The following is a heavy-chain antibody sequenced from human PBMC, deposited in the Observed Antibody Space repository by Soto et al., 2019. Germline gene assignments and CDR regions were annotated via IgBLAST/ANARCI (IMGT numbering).Heavy chain of an antibody. V-gene: IGHV4-34*01. D-gene: IGHD2-2*01. Sequence: SETLSLTCAVYGGSFSGYYWSWIRQPPGKGLEWIGEINHSGSTNYNPSLKSRVTISVDTSKNQFSLKLSSVTAADTAVYYCARGQGYCSSTSCRDAFDIWGQGTMITVSS. CDR3: ARGQGYCSSTSCRDAFDI. CDR1: GGSFSGYY. CDR2: INHSGST. J-gene: IGHJ3*02.